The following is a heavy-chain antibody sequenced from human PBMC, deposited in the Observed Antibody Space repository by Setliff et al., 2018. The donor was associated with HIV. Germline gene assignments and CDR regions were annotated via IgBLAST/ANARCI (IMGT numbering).Heavy chain of an antibody. J-gene: IGHJ4*02. V-gene: IGHV3-43*01. CDR2: INWDDDNT. D-gene: IGHD1-20*01. CDR3: ARGGNNWNDFAY. Sequence: GGSLRLSCAASGFTFDDYTMHWVRQRPGKGLEWVSLINWDDDNTYYADSVKGRFTISRDNSKNMLYLQMNSLRAEDTAVYYCARGGNNWNDFAYWGQETLVTVSS. CDR1: GFTFDDYT.